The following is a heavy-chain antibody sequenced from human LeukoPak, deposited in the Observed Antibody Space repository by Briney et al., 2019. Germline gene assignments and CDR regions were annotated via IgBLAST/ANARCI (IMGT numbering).Heavy chain of an antibody. CDR2: IYSDNT. J-gene: IGHJ4*02. D-gene: IGHD3-16*02. V-gene: IGHV3-53*01. CDR3: ARGSTFGGVISDF. CDR1: GFTVSSNS. Sequence: PGGSLRLSCTVSGFTVSSNSMSWVRQAPGKGLEWVSFIYSDNTHYSDSVKGRFTISRDNSKNTLYLQMNSLRVEDTGIYFCARGSTFGGVISDFWGQGTLVTVSS.